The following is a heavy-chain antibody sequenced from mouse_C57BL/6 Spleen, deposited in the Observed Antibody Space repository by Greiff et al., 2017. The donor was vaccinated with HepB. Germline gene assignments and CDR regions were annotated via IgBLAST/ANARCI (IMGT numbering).Heavy chain of an antibody. CDR1: GFTFSSYA. V-gene: IGHV5-4*01. CDR3: ARDGNYSNYVDY. D-gene: IGHD2-5*01. Sequence: VQLKESGGGLVKPGGSLKLSCAASGFTFSSYAMSWVRQTPEKRLEWVATISDGGSYTYYPDNVKGRFTISRDNAKNNLYLQMSHLKSEDTAMYYCARDGNYSNYVDYWGHGTTLTVSS. J-gene: IGHJ2*01. CDR2: ISDGGSYT.